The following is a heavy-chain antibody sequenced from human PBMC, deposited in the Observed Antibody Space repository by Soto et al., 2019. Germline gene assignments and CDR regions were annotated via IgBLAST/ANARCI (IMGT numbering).Heavy chain of an antibody. J-gene: IGHJ4*02. CDR3: ARESAPHHLAYLFDY. Sequence: QVQLQQSGPGLVKPSQTLSLTCAISGDSVSSNSAAWNWIRQSPSTGLEWLGSTYYRSKWYNDFXVSLKSPLTTPXXXSXXQFPLQLNSVTPADTAVYYCARESAPHHLAYLFDYWGQGTLVTVSS. CDR2: TYYRSKWYN. CDR1: GDSVSSNSAA. V-gene: IGHV6-1*01. D-gene: IGHD3-16*01.